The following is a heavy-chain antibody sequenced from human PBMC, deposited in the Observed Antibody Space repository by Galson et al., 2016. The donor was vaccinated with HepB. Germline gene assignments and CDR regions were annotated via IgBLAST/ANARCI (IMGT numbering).Heavy chain of an antibody. D-gene: IGHD2-15*01. J-gene: IGHJ2*01. CDR3: ARVVVFSWSFAL. CDR2: IYNSGST. Sequence: TLSPTGTVSGGESSSGDYYWSWIRQPPGKGLEWIGYIYNSGSTNYNPSLKSRVTISVDTSKNQFSLKLNSVTAADTAVSYCARVVVFSWSFALCGRGALLPVSS. CDR1: GGESSSGDYY. V-gene: IGHV4-30-4*01.